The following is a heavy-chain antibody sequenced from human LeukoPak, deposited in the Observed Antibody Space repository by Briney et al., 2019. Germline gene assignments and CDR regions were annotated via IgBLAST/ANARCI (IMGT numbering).Heavy chain of an antibody. Sequence: SETLSLTCTVSGGSISSYYWSWIRQPPGKGLERIGYIYYSGSTNYNPSLKSRVTISVDTSKNQFSLKLSSVTAADTAVYYCARDSGPRIAAAGTVWGQGTLVTVSS. CDR3: ARDSGPRIAAAGTV. J-gene: IGHJ4*02. CDR1: GGSISSYY. D-gene: IGHD6-13*01. CDR2: IYYSGST. V-gene: IGHV4-59*01.